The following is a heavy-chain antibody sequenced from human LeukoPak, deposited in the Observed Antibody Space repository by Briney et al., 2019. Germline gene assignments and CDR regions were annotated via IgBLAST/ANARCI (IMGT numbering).Heavy chain of an antibody. CDR1: GYPFSSYG. CDR2: INTGNGET. CDR3: TREGRRLDLVVVVGTIEVGGMDV. D-gene: IGHD2-15*01. J-gene: IGHJ6*02. Sequence: ASVKVSCTASGYPFSSYGLHWVRQAPGQGLEWMAWINTGNGETEYSQKFQGRVTITRDTSATTAYMELSSLRSEDTAVYYCTREGRRLDLVVVVGTIEVGGMDVWGQGTTVSVSS. V-gene: IGHV1-3*04.